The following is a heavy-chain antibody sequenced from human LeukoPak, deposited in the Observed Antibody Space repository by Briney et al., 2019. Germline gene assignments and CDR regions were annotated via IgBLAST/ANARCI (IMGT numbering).Heavy chain of an antibody. V-gene: IGHV3-23*01. CDR1: GFTFSSYA. J-gene: IGHJ4*02. D-gene: IGHD1-1*01. Sequence: GASLRLSCAASGFTFSSYAMSWVRQAPGKGLEWVSGISGSAGSTYYADSVKGRFTISRDNSKSTLYLYMNSLRAEDTAVYYCAKDCGGGYNYENYLDYWGQGTLVTVSS. CDR2: ISGSAGST. CDR3: AKDCGGGYNYENYLDY.